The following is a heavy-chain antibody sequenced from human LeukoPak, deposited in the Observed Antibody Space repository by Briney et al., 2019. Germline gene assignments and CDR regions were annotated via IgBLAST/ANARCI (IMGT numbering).Heavy chain of an antibody. J-gene: IGHJ4*02. CDR3: ARQDDSYFDY. D-gene: IGHD3-16*01. CDR1: GGSISGSSYY. Sequence: PSETLSLTCTVSGGSISGSSYYWGWIRQPPGKGLEWIGSIYYSGSTYYNPSLKSRVTISVDTSKNQFSLKLSSVTAADTAVYYCARQDDSYFDYWGQGTLVTVSS. CDR2: IYYSGST. V-gene: IGHV4-39*01.